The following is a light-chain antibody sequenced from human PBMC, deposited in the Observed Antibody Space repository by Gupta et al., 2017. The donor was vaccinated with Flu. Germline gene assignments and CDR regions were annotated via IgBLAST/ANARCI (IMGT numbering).Light chain of an antibody. CDR2: RNN. CDR1: NSKIGGNT. V-gene: IGLV1-44*01. J-gene: IGLJ3*02. CDR3: AAWDDSLKGGR. Sequence: RVTISCSGSNSKIGGNTVSWYQQLPVTAPKLLIDRNNLRPSGVPDRFSGYKAGTSASLAISGLQSEDEADYYCAAWDDSLKGGRFGGWTNRTVL.